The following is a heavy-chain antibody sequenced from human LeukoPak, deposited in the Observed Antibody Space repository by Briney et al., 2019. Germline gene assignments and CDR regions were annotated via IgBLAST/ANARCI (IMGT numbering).Heavy chain of an antibody. CDR3: ARGIVVVPAAIGNAFDI. CDR1: GGSISSYY. CDR2: IYTSGST. D-gene: IGHD2-2*02. Sequence: SGTLSLTCTVSGGSISSYYWSWIRQPAGKGLEWIGRIYTSGSTNYNPSLKSRVTMSVDTPKNQFSLKLSSVTAADTAVYYCARGIVVVPAAIGNAFDIWGQGTMVTVSS. V-gene: IGHV4-4*07. J-gene: IGHJ3*02.